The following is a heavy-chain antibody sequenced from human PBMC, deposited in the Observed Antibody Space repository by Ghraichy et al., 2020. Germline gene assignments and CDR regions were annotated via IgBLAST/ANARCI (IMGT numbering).Heavy chain of an antibody. CDR2: ISGSGGST. CDR3: AKDLYGDYEYYFDY. V-gene: IGHV3-23*01. D-gene: IGHD4-17*01. CDR1: GFTFSSYA. Sequence: GSLNISCAASGFTFSSYAMSWVRQAPGKGLEWVSAISGSGGSTYYADSVKGRFTISRDNSKNTLYLQMNSLRAEDTAVYYCAKDLYGDYEYYFDYWGQGTLVTVSS. J-gene: IGHJ4*02.